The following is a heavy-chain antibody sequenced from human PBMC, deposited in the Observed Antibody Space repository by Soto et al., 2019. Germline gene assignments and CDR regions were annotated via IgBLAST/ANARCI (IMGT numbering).Heavy chain of an antibody. Sequence: QVQLVQSGPEVKKPGASVKVSCKASGYSFTPYGIAWVRQAPGQGLEWMGWISTHNGNTKYEQKVQDRVTMTTDTSTTAASMERRSLRSDGTAMYYGARTLWSSGFANWGQRTLVPVSP. V-gene: IGHV1-18*01. CDR1: GYSFTPYG. CDR2: ISTHNGNT. D-gene: IGHD3-10*01. J-gene: IGHJ4*02. CDR3: ARTLWSSGFAN.